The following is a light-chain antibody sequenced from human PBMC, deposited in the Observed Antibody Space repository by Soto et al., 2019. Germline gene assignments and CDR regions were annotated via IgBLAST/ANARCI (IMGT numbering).Light chain of an antibody. Sequence: DIQMTQSPSSLSASLGDRVTITCRASQNIDNYLNWYQQKPGKAPNLLIYDASSLESGVPSRFSGSGSGTEFTLTISSLQPDDFATYHRQQYNSYSFGQGTKVDIK. CDR1: QNIDNY. CDR3: QQYNSYS. CDR2: DAS. J-gene: IGKJ1*01. V-gene: IGKV1-5*01.